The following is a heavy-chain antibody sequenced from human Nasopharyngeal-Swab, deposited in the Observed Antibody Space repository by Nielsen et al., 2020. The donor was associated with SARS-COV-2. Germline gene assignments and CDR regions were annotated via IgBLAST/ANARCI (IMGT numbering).Heavy chain of an antibody. D-gene: IGHD3-10*01. Sequence: ASVKVSCNASGYTFTSYGISWVRQAPGQGLEWMGWISAYNGNTNYAQKLQGRVTMTTDTSTSTAYMELRSLRSDDTAVYYCARNWWFGELSLYYYYYMDVWGKGTTVTVSS. CDR2: ISAYNGNT. CDR3: ARNWWFGELSLYYYYYMDV. V-gene: IGHV1-18*01. CDR1: GYTFTSYG. J-gene: IGHJ6*03.